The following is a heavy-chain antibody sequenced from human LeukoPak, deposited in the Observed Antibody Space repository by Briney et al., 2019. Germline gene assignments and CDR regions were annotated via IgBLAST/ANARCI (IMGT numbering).Heavy chain of an antibody. J-gene: IGHJ6*03. CDR2: IKQDGSEK. Sequence: GGSLRLSCAASGFTFSSYAMSWVRQAPGKGLEWVANIKQDGSEKYYVDSVKGRFTISRDNAKNSLYLQMNSLRAEDTAVYYCARVYYHYMDVWGKGTTVTVSS. CDR1: GFTFSSYA. CDR3: ARVYYHYMDV. V-gene: IGHV3-7*01.